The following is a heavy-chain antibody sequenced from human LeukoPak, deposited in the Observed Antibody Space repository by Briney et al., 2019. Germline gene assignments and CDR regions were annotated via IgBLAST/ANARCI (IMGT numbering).Heavy chain of an antibody. V-gene: IGHV4-59*08. J-gene: IGHJ3*02. D-gene: IGHD3-22*01. CDR2: IYHSGST. Sequence: SETLSLTCTISGGSISNYYWSWIRQPPGKGLEWIGYIYHSGSTNYNPSLKSRVTISVGTSKNQFSLKLSSVTAADTAVYFCARGPYSYDSSGAFDIWGQGTMVTVSS. CDR1: GGSISNYY. CDR3: ARGPYSYDSSGAFDI.